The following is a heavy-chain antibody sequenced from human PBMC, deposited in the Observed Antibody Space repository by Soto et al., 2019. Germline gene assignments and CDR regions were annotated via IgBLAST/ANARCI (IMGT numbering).Heavy chain of an antibody. V-gene: IGHV4-59*01. CDR3: AGGRGGWSPYRSQLSYYNYMDV. Sequence: SETLSLTCTVSGGSISSYSKTWIRQPPGKGLEWIGYISYSGSTNYNPSLKSRVTISVDTSKNQFSLKLSSVTAADTAVYYCAGGRGGWSPYRSQLSYYNYMDVWGKGTTVTVS. D-gene: IGHD6-19*01. CDR1: GGSISSYS. CDR2: ISYSGST. J-gene: IGHJ6*03.